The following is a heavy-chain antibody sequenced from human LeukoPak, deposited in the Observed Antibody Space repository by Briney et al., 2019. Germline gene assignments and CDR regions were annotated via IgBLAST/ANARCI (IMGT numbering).Heavy chain of an antibody. V-gene: IGHV4-59*08. CDR1: GGSISIYY. D-gene: IGHD3-22*01. CDR2: IYYSGST. J-gene: IGHJ2*01. Sequence: PSETLSLTCTVSGGSISIYYWSWIRQPPGKGLEWIGYIYYSGSTNYNPSLKSRVTISVDTSKNQFSLKLSSVTAADTAVYYCARHSQITMIEWYFDLWGRGTPVTVSS. CDR3: ARHSQITMIEWYFDL.